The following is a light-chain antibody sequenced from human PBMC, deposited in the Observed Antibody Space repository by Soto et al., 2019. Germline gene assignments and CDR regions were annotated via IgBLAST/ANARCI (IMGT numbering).Light chain of an antibody. Sequence: QSVLTQPASVSGSPGQSITISCTGTSSDVGTYNLVSWYQQHPGKAPKLMIFEGSKRPSGVSNRFSGSTSGNTASLTISGLQVEDEAHYYSCSYAGSGTYVSGTGNNATVL. CDR1: SSDVGTYNL. V-gene: IGLV2-23*01. CDR3: CSYAGSGTYV. CDR2: EGS. J-gene: IGLJ1*01.